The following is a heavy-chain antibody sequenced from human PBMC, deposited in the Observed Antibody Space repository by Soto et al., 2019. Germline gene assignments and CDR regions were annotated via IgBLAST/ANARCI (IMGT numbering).Heavy chain of an antibody. Sequence: QVQLVQSGAEVKKPGSSVKVSCKASGGAFSSYAISWVRQAPGQGLEWMGGIIPIFGTANYAQKFQGRVTITADESTSTAYTELSSLRSEDTAVYYCAREGASGSHIGYWGQGTLVTVSS. CDR1: GGAFSSYA. CDR2: IIPIFGTA. V-gene: IGHV1-69*01. D-gene: IGHD3-22*01. J-gene: IGHJ4*02. CDR3: AREGASGSHIGY.